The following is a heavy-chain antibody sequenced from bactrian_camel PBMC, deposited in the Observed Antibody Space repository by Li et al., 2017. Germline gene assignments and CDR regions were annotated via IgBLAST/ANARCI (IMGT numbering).Heavy chain of an antibody. CDR3: RRRCYGYNY. Sequence: QVQLVESGGGSVQAGGSLRLSCAASSYTYIHYCMGWFRQAPGKERGGVAAIDSDGRTNYADSVKGRFTISPDIANRTVYLQMNSLKPEDTAMYYCRRRCYGYNYWGQGTQVTVS. J-gene: IGHJ4*01. CDR2: IDSDGRT. CDR1: SYTYIHYC. D-gene: IGHD3*01. V-gene: IGHV3S53*01.